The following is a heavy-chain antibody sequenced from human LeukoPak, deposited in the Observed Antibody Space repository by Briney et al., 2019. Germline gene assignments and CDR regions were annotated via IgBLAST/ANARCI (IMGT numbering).Heavy chain of an antibody. CDR3: ARERGNPNEDYYYYYYMDV. CDR2: IYYSGST. Sequence: SETLSLTCTVSGGSISSSSYSWSWIRQPPGKGLEWIGYIYYSGSTYYNPSLKSRVTISVDTSKNQFSLKLSSVTAADTAVYYCARERGNPNEDYYYYYYMDVWGKGTTVTVSS. D-gene: IGHD4-23*01. J-gene: IGHJ6*03. CDR1: GGSISSSSYS. V-gene: IGHV4-30-4*07.